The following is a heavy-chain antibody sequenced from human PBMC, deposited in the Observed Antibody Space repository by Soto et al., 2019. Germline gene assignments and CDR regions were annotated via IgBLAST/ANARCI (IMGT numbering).Heavy chain of an antibody. CDR2: ISGSGTNT. CDR3: AKEKPTTSCFDS. D-gene: IGHD1-1*01. V-gene: IGHV3-23*01. Sequence: GGSLRLSCLASGFSFSSYPMTWVRQAPGKGLEWVSVISGSGTNTYYAESVKGRFTISRDSSENTLYLQMNSLRAEDTAVYYCAKEKPTTSCFDSWGQGNL. CDR1: GFSFSSYP. J-gene: IGHJ4*02.